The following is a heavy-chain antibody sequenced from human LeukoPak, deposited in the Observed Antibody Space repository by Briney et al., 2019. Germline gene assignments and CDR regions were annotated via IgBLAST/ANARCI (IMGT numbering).Heavy chain of an antibody. CDR1: GYTFTSYA. Sequence: ASVKVSCKASGYTFTSYAMHWVRQAPGQRLEWMGWINAGNGNTKYSQKFQGRVTITRDTSASTAYMELSSLRSEDTAVYYCARDAVDYYGSGGAFDIWGQGTMVTVSS. D-gene: IGHD3-10*01. V-gene: IGHV1-3*01. CDR2: INAGNGNT. J-gene: IGHJ3*02. CDR3: ARDAVDYYGSGGAFDI.